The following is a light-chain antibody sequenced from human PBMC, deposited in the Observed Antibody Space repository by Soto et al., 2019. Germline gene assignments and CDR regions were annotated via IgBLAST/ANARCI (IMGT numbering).Light chain of an antibody. CDR1: QSVSSSY. CDR2: GAS. J-gene: IGKJ1*01. CDR3: QLYGSAPWT. V-gene: IGKV3-20*01. Sequence: EIVLTQSPGTLSLSPGEKATLSCRASQSVSSSYLAWYQQKSGQAPRLLIYGASSRATGFPDRFSGSGSGTDLTLTISRLEPEDCAVYYCQLYGSAPWTFGQGTKVEIK.